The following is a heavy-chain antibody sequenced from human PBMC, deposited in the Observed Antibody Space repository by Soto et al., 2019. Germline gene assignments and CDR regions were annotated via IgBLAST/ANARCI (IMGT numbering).Heavy chain of an antibody. CDR3: ARDRRYYYDSSCPKGDAFDI. CDR2: IYYSGST. J-gene: IGHJ3*02. CDR1: GGSISSYY. Sequence: QVQLQESGPGLVKPSETLSLTCTVSGGSISSYYWSWIRQPPGKGLEWIGYIYYSGSTNYNPSLKSRVTISVDTSKNQFSLKLSSVTAADTAVYYCARDRRYYYDSSCPKGDAFDIWGQGTMVTVSS. D-gene: IGHD3-22*01. V-gene: IGHV4-59*01.